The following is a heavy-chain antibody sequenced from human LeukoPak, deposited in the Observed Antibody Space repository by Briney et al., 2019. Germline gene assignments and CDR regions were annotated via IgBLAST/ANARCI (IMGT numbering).Heavy chain of an antibody. CDR1: GGSISSYY. J-gene: IGHJ3*02. D-gene: IGHD6-13*01. CDR2: IYYSGST. V-gene: IGHV4-59*08. CDR3: ARRGPLVRRWAFDI. Sequence: SETLSLTCTVSGGSISSYYWSWIRQPPGKGLEWIGYIYYSGSTNYNPSLKSLVTISVDTSKNQFSLKLSSVTAADTAVYYCARRGPLVRRWAFDIWGQGTMVTVSS.